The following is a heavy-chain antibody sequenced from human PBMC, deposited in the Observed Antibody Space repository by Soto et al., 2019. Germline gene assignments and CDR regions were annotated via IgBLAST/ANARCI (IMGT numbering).Heavy chain of an antibody. CDR1: GFTFSSYE. CDR3: ASSDFRDGVDY. CDR2: ISSSGSTI. D-gene: IGHD3-3*01. J-gene: IGHJ4*02. V-gene: IGHV3-48*03. Sequence: GGSLRLSCAASGFTFSSYEMNWVRQAPGKGLEWVSYISSSGSTIYYADSVKGRFTISRDNAKNSLYLQMNSLRAEDTAVYYCASSDFRDGVDYWGQGTLVTVSS.